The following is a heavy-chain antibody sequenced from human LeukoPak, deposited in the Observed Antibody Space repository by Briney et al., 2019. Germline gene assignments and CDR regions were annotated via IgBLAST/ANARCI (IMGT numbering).Heavy chain of an antibody. J-gene: IGHJ5*01. V-gene: IGHV3-7*04. CDR1: GFTFSNSW. CDR3: ARDRGWLQFDC. Sequence: GGSLRLSCAASGFTFSNSWMNWVRQAAGKGLEWVANIAEDGSAKNYVVSVRGRFTIYRDNTKNSLYLQMNSLRGEDTAVYYCARDRGWLQFDCWGQGTLVTVSS. CDR2: IAEDGSAK. D-gene: IGHD5-24*01.